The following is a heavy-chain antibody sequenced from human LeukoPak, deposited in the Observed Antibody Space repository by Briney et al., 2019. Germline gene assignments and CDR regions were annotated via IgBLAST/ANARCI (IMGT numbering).Heavy chain of an antibody. V-gene: IGHV3-30*02. D-gene: IGHD1-1*01. Sequence: TGGSLRLFCATSGFTFSHYGMHWVRQAPGRGLDWVAHIRYDESDKYYADSVKGRFTISRDISKNTVYLQMNSLRVEDTAVYYCAKDFNWAFDYWGQGTLVTVSS. CDR2: IRYDESDK. CDR3: AKDFNWAFDY. CDR1: GFTFSHYG. J-gene: IGHJ4*02.